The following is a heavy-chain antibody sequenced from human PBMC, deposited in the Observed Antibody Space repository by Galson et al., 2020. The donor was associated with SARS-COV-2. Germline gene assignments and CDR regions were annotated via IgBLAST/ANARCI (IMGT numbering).Heavy chain of an antibody. Sequence: ASVKVSCKASGYTFTSYAMHWVRQAPGQRLEWMGWINAGNGNTKYSQKFQGRVTITRDTSASTAYMELSSLRSEDTAVYYCSRYILEPWFGGLLFYLGDWGEGTLVTVSS. CDR3: SRYILEPWFGGLLFYLGD. J-gene: IGHJ4*02. D-gene: IGHD3-10*01. CDR2: INAGNGNT. V-gene: IGHV1-3*01. CDR1: GYTFTSYA.